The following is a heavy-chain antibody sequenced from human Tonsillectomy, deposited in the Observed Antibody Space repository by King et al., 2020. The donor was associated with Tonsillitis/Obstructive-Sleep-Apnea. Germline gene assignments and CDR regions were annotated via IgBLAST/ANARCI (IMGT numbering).Heavy chain of an antibody. Sequence: VQLVEFGGGLIQPGGSLRLSCGVSGFRVSSNYMSWVRHAPGKGVEWVSVNYSGSGTSYSDSMKGRVTISRDNFKNTLYLQMNSLRAEDTAVYYCATSPVSGSSFYFDYWGQGTLVTVSS. V-gene: IGHV3-53*01. CDR1: GFRVSSNY. CDR2: NYSGSGT. D-gene: IGHD3-10*01. CDR3: ATSPVSGSSFYFDY. J-gene: IGHJ4*02.